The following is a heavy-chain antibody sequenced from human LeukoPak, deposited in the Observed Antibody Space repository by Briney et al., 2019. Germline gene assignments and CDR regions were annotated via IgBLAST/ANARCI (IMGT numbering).Heavy chain of an antibody. J-gene: IGHJ4*02. D-gene: IGHD3-3*01. CDR3: ARESDKHYDFWSGYLALDY. Sequence: PGGSLRLSCAASGFTFSYYSMTWVRQAPGKGLEWVSYISSSGTTIYYADSVKGRFTISRDNAKNSLYLQMNSLRVEDTAVYYCARESDKHYDFWSGYLALDYWGQGTLVTVSS. CDR1: GFTFSYYS. V-gene: IGHV3-48*01. CDR2: ISSSGTTI.